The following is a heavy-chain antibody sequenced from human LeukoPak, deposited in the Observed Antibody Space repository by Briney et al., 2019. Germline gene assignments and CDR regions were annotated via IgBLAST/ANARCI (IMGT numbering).Heavy chain of an antibody. CDR1: GFTFSSSA. CDR2: ISNNGGYT. CDR3: AKQLGYCSDGSCYFPY. Sequence: GGSLRLSCAASGFTFSSSAMSWVRQAPGKGLEWVSAISNNGGYTYYADSVQGRSTISRDNSKNTLCLQMNSLRAEDTAVYYCAKQLGYCSDGSCYFPYWGQGTLVTVPS. V-gene: IGHV3-23*01. D-gene: IGHD2-15*01. J-gene: IGHJ4*02.